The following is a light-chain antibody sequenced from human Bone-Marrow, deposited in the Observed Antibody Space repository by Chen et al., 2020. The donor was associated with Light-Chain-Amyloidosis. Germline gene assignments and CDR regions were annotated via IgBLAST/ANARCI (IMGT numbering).Light chain of an antibody. CDR1: NIGSTS. CDR3: QVWDRSSDRPV. V-gene: IGLV3-21*02. CDR2: DDS. Sequence: SYVLTQPSSVSVAPGQTATIACGGNNIGSTSVLWYQQTPGQAPLLVVYDDSDRPSGIPERLSGSNSGNTATLTISRVEAGDEADYYGQVWDRSSDRPVFGGGTKLTVL. J-gene: IGLJ3*02.